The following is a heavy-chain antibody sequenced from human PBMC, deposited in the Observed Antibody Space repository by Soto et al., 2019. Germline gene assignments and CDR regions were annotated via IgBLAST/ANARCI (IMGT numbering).Heavy chain of an antibody. D-gene: IGHD2-15*01. CDR1: GFTFSSYD. CDR3: ARMGPPGDCSGGSCYPHYYMDV. Sequence: GGSLRLSCAASGFTFSSYDMHWVRQATGKGLEWVSAIGTAGDTYYPDSVKGRFTISRENAKNSLYLQMNSLRAGDTAVYYCARMGPPGDCSGGSCYPHYYMDVWGKGTTVTVSS. V-gene: IGHV3-13*01. J-gene: IGHJ6*03. CDR2: IGTAGDT.